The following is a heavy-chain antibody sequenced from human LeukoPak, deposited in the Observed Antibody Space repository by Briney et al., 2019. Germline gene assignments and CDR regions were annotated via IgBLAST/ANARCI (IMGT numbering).Heavy chain of an antibody. CDR1: GGSISSYY. D-gene: IGHD3-16*01. J-gene: IGHJ4*02. V-gene: IGHV4-4*07. CDR2: IYTSGST. Sequence: SETLSLTCTVYGGSISSYYWSWIRQPAGKGLEWIGRIYTSGSTNYNPSLKSRVTISVDTSKNQFSLKLSSVTAADTAVYYCAREDDYVWGSYSGYFDYWGQGTLVTVSS. CDR3: AREDDYVWGSYSGYFDY.